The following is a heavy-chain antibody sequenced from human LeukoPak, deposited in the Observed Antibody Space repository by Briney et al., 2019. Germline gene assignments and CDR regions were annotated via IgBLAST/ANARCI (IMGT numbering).Heavy chain of an antibody. D-gene: IGHD3-9*01. V-gene: IGHV3-30*04. Sequence: GRSLRRSCAASGFTFSSYAMHWVRQAPGKGLEWVAVISYDGSNKYYADSVKGRFTISRDNSKNTLYLQMNSLRAEDTAVYYCAREYYDILTGPLNYWGQGTLVTVSS. CDR2: ISYDGSNK. CDR3: AREYYDILTGPLNY. CDR1: GFTFSSYA. J-gene: IGHJ4*02.